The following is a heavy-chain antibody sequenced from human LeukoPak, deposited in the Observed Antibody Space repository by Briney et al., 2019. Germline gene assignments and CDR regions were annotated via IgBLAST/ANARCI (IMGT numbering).Heavy chain of an antibody. Sequence: GRSLRLSCAASGFTFSSYGMHWVRQAPGKGLEWVAVIWYDASNKYYADSVKGRFTISRDNSKNTLYLQMNSLRAEDTAVYYCARDSGYYYDSSGYYALTAADNDYWGQGTLVTVSS. CDR1: GFTFSSYG. CDR3: ARDSGYYYDSSGYYALTAADNDY. CDR2: IWYDASNK. V-gene: IGHV3-33*01. J-gene: IGHJ4*02. D-gene: IGHD3-22*01.